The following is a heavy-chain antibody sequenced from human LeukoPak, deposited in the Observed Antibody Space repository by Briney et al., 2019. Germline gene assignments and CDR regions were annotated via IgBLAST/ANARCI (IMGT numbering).Heavy chain of an antibody. D-gene: IGHD1-1*01. Sequence: GGSLRLSCAASGFTFSSYAMSWVRQAPGKGLEGVSAISGSGGSTYYADSVKGRFTISRDNSKNTLYLQMNSLRAEDTAVYYCAKDLRGLQRSYYFDYWGQGTLVTVSS. V-gene: IGHV3-23*01. J-gene: IGHJ4*02. CDR1: GFTFSSYA. CDR2: ISGSGGST. CDR3: AKDLRGLQRSYYFDY.